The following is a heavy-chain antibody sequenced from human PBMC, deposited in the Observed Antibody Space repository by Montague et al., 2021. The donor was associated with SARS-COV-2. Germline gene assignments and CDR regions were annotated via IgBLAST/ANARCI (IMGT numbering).Heavy chain of an antibody. CDR1: GGSFSDYH. CDR2: INHSGNT. D-gene: IGHD3-22*01. CDR3: ARGLTDISMIVVVLLGAFHYFDS. J-gene: IGHJ4*02. V-gene: IGHV4-34*01. Sequence: SETLSLTCAVYGGSFSDYHWSWIRQPPGQGLEWIGEINHSGNTNYNPSLKSRVTISRDTSRSQFSLKLSSVTAADTAVYYCARGLTDISMIVVVLLGAFHYFDSWGQGTLVTVSS.